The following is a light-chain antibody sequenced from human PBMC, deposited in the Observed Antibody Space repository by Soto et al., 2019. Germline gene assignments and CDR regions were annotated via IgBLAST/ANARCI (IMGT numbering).Light chain of an antibody. CDR3: QQYARAPT. V-gene: IGKV3-20*01. J-gene: IGKJ1*01. CDR1: QSVSSSY. Sequence: EIVLTQSPGTLSLSPGERATLSCRASQSVSSSYLAWYQQKPGQAPRLLIYGASSRATGIPDRFSGSGSGTDFTLTISRPEADDFALYYCQQYARAPTFGQGTKVEIK. CDR2: GAS.